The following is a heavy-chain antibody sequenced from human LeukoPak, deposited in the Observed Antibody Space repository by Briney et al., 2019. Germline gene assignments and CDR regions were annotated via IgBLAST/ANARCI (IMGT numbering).Heavy chain of an antibody. D-gene: IGHD3-9*01. J-gene: IGHJ2*01. CDR1: GFTFSSYG. CDR3: AKGAYFDWYFDL. CDR2: ISGSGGST. Sequence: GGSLRLSCAASGFTFSSYGMSWVRQAPGKGLEWVSAISGSGGSTYYADSAKGRFTISRDNSKNTLYLQMNSLRAEDTAVYYCAKGAYFDWYFDLWGRGTLVTVSS. V-gene: IGHV3-23*01.